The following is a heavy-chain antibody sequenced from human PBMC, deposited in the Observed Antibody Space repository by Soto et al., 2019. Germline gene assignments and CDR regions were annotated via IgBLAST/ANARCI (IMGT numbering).Heavy chain of an antibody. CDR1: GFIFSSYA. Sequence: PGGSLRLSCAASGFIFSSYAFSWVRQAPGKGLEWVSTISGTGGNTLYADFVKGRFTISRDNSKNTLYLQMNSVRAEDTAVYYCASASGGYCSGGSCYSTYWGPGTLVTVSS. D-gene: IGHD2-15*01. CDR2: ISGTGGNT. V-gene: IGHV3-23*01. J-gene: IGHJ4*02. CDR3: ASASGGYCSGGSCYSTY.